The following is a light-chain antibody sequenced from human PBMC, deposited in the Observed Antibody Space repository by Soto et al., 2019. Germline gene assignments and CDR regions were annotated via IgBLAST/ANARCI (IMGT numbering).Light chain of an antibody. CDR2: GTS. CDR3: QQYGSSIT. V-gene: IGKV3-20*01. J-gene: IGKJ5*01. Sequence: EIVLTQSPGTLSLSPGERATLSCRASQSVPRSYLAWYQQKPGQAPRLLIYGTSCRATGIPDRFSGSGSGTDFTLTISRLEPEDFAVFYCQQYGSSITFGQGTRLEI. CDR1: QSVPRSY.